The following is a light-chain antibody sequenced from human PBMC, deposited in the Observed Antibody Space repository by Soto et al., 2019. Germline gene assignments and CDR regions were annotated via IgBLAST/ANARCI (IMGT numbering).Light chain of an antibody. CDR3: SSYAGNNIHYV. CDR2: EVS. V-gene: IGLV2-8*01. J-gene: IGLJ1*01. Sequence: QSALTQPPSASGSPGQSVTISCTGTSSDIGGYNYVSWYQQHPGKAPKLMIYEVSKRPSGVPDRFSGSKSGNTASLTVSGIQAEDEADYYCSSYAGNNIHYVFGTGTKLTVL. CDR1: SSDIGGYNY.